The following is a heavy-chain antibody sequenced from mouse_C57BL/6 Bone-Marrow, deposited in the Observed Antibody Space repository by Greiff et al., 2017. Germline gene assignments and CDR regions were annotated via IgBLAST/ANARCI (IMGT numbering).Heavy chain of an antibody. V-gene: IGHV1-50*01. CDR3: AKSPDGYPWYFDV. CDR2: IDPSDSYT. CDR1: GYTFTSYW. J-gene: IGHJ1*03. D-gene: IGHD2-3*01. Sequence: QVQLQQPGAELVKPGASVKLSCKASGYTFTSYWMQWVKQRPGQGLEWIGEIDPSDSYTNYNHKFKGKATLTVDTSASTAYIQLSSLTSEDSAVYYCAKSPDGYPWYFDVWGTGTTVTVSS.